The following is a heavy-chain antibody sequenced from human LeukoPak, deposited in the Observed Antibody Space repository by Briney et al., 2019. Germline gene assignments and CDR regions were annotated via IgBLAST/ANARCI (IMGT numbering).Heavy chain of an antibody. CDR2: ISACNGKK. V-gene: IGHV1-18*01. CDR3: ARRKYSIVGVTPEDY. Sequence: GASVKVSCKASGYIFTSYGITWVRQAPGQGLERMGWISACNGKKDYAQKLQGRVTMTTDTSTSTAYMELRSLRSDDTAVYYCARRKYSIVGVTPEDYWGQGTLVTVSS. D-gene: IGHD1-26*01. J-gene: IGHJ4*02. CDR1: GYIFTSYG.